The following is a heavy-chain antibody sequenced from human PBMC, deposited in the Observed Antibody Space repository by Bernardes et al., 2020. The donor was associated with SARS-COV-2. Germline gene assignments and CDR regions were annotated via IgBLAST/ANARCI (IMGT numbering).Heavy chain of an antibody. CDR1: GFTFSTSS. D-gene: IGHD4-4*01. CDR3: ARGRNDYSNWYYFDY. Sequence: GGSLRLSCAASGFTFSTSSMNWVRQAPGKGLEWVSSISSSSSYIYYADSVRGRLTISRDNAKNSLYLQMNSLRAEDTAVYYCARGRNDYSNWYYFDYWGQGTLVTVSS. J-gene: IGHJ4*02. CDR2: ISSSSSYI. V-gene: IGHV3-21*01.